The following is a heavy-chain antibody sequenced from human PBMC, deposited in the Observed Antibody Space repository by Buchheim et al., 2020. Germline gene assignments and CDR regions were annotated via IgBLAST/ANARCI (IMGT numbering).Heavy chain of an antibody. Sequence: QVQLVESGGGVVQPGRSLRLSCAASGFTFSSYGMHWVRQAPGKGLEWVAVISYDGSNKYYADSVKGRFTISRDNSKNTLYLQMNSLRAEDTAVYYCARSPRSAYYFDYWGQGTL. J-gene: IGHJ4*02. CDR2: ISYDGSNK. CDR1: GFTFSSYG. V-gene: IGHV3-30*19. CDR3: ARSPRSAYYFDY.